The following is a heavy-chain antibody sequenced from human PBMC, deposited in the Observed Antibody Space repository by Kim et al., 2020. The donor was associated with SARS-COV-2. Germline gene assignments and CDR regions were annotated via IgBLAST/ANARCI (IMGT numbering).Heavy chain of an antibody. CDR2: IYSGGGT. V-gene: IGHV3-53*01. J-gene: IGHJ4*02. CDR3: ANGGCGFGLDY. CDR1: GFTVSSNY. D-gene: IGHD2-15*01. Sequence: GGSLRLSCTASGFTVSSNYMSWVRQAPGKGLEWVSVIYSGGGTYYADSVKGRFAISRDNSKNTRYLQMIGVRAEDTAVYYCANGGCGFGLDYWGQGTLVTVSS.